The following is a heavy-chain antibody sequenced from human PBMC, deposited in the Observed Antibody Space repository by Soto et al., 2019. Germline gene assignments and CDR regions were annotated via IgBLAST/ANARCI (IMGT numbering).Heavy chain of an antibody. CDR3: ARGWGRWPHEKPGDH. Sequence: QVQLVQSGAEVKKPGASVMVSCEASGYTFNTYDINWVRQATGQGLEWMGWVNPNSGNAGYAQKFQGRVTMTTSTSMNTAYMELSSLRSEDTAVYYCARGWGRWPHEKPGDHWGQGTLVTVSS. CDR2: VNPNSGNA. V-gene: IGHV1-8*01. D-gene: IGHD3-16*01. CDR1: GYTFNTYD. J-gene: IGHJ4*02.